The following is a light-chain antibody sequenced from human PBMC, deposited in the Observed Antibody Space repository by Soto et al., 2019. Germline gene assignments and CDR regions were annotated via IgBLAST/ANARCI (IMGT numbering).Light chain of an antibody. V-gene: IGKV1-17*02. J-gene: IGKJ1*01. CDR3: QQYNTYV. CDR1: QGIRID. CDR2: GAS. Sequence: DIQMTQSPSSLSASVGDRVTITCRASQGIRIDLGWFQQRPGKAPKRLIYGASSLQSGVPSWFSGSGSGTEFTLTMSDLQPGDFATYFCQQYNTYVFGQGTKVDIK.